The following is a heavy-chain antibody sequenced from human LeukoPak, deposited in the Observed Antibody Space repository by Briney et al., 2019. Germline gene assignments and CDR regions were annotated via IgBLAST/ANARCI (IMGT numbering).Heavy chain of an antibody. Sequence: ASVKVSCKASGYTFTGYYMHWVRQAPGQGLEWMGWINPNSGGTNYAQKFQGRVTMTRDTSISTAYMELSRLRSDDTAVYYCARAWFGDQTIDYWGQGTLVTVSS. CDR2: INPNSGGT. V-gene: IGHV1-2*02. D-gene: IGHD3-10*01. CDR3: ARAWFGDQTIDY. J-gene: IGHJ4*02. CDR1: GYTFTGYY.